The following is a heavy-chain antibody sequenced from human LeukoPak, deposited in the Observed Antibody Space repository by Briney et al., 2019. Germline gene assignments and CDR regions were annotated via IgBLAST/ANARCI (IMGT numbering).Heavy chain of an antibody. CDR1: GFTFSNAW. J-gene: IGHJ4*02. Sequence: GGSLRLSCAASGFTFSNAWMSWVRQAPGKGLEWVSAISGSGGSTYYADSVKGRFTISRDNSKNTLYLQMNSLRAEDTAVYYCASLWIQLWPGWGQGTLVTVSS. V-gene: IGHV3-23*01. D-gene: IGHD5-18*01. CDR3: ASLWIQLWPG. CDR2: ISGSGGST.